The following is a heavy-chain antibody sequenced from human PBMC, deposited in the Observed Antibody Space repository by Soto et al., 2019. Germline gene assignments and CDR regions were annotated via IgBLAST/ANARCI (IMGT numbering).Heavy chain of an antibody. V-gene: IGHV1-69*06. CDR2: IIPIFGTA. CDR1: GGTFSSYA. D-gene: IGHD3-22*01. J-gene: IGHJ6*02. CDR3: ARDGSGYLDYYYYGMDV. Sequence: SVKVSCKASGGTFSSYAISWVRQSPGQGLEWMGGIIPIFGTAKYAQKFQGRVTITADKSTSTAYMELRRLRSEDTAVYYCARDGSGYLDYYYYGMDVWGQGTTVTVSS.